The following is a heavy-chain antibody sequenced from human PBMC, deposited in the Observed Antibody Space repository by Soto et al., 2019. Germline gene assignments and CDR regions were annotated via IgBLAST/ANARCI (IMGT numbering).Heavy chain of an antibody. CDR1: GGSVSSGSYH. V-gene: IGHV4-61*01. CDR3: ATAGYSIGWSNRGYHSGLDG. J-gene: IGHJ6*02. Sequence: SETLSLTCTGSGGSVSSGSYHWIWIRQPPGKGLEWIGFIYYSGSTNYNPSLKSRVAISVDTSKNQFSLNLSSVTAADPAVYYCATAGYSIGWSNRGYHSGLDGWGPVTRVTVSS. D-gene: IGHD6-19*01. CDR2: IYYSGST.